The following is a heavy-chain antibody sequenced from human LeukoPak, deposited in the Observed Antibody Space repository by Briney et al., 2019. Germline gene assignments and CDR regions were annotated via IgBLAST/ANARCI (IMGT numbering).Heavy chain of an antibody. J-gene: IGHJ4*02. Sequence: GGSLRLFCAASGFTFSSYSMNWVRQAPGKGLEWVSYISSSSSTIYYADSVKGRFTISSDNAKNSLYLQMNSLRAEDTAVYYCARAHGDYYDSSGYYWGQGTLVTVSS. D-gene: IGHD3-22*01. CDR1: GFTFSSYS. CDR2: ISSSSSTI. CDR3: ARAHGDYYDSSGYY. V-gene: IGHV3-48*01.